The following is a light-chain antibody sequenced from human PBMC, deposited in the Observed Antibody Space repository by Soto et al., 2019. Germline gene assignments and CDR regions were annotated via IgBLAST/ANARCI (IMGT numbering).Light chain of an antibody. CDR2: DAS. Sequence: EIVLTQSPATLSLSPGERATLSCRASQSVSSSLAWYQQKPGQAPRLLMYDASNRDTGIPARLSGSGSGTDFTLTISSLEPEDFALYYCQQRSSWPPTFGQGTKVEIK. J-gene: IGKJ1*01. V-gene: IGKV3-11*01. CDR1: QSVSSS. CDR3: QQRSSWPPT.